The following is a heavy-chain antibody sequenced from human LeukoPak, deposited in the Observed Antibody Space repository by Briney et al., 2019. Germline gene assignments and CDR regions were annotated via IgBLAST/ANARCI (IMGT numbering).Heavy chain of an antibody. CDR1: GFTFSSYA. V-gene: IGHV3-49*04. CDR2: IRSKAYGGTT. Sequence: GGSLRLSCVASGFTFSSYAMSWVRQAPGKGLEWVGFIRSKAYGGTTEYAASVKGRFTISRDDSKSIAYLQMNSLKTEDTAVYYCTREASGYSYGLDYWGQGTLVTVSS. J-gene: IGHJ4*02. CDR3: TREASGYSYGLDY. D-gene: IGHD5-18*01.